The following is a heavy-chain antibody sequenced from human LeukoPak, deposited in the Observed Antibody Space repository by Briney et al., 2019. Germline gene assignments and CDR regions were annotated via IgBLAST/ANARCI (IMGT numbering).Heavy chain of an antibody. CDR1: GFTFDDYA. Sequence: PGGSLRLSCAASGFTFDDYAMHWVRQAPGKGLEWVSGISWNSGSIGYADSVKGRFTISRDNAKNSLYLQMHSLRVEDTAVYYCARDYPADYWGQGTLVTVSS. CDR3: ARDYPADY. J-gene: IGHJ4*02. CDR2: ISWNSGSI. V-gene: IGHV3-9*01.